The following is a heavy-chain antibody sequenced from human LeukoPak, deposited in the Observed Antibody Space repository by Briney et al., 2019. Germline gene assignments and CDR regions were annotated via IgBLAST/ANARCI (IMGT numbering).Heavy chain of an antibody. CDR1: GYTFTGYY. CDR2: INPNSGGT. Sequence: ASVKVSCKASGYTFTGYYMHWVRQAPGQGLEWMGWINPNSGGTNYAQKFQGRVTMTRDTSISTAYMELSRLRSDDTAVYYCARARYFDWILLDYWGQGTLVTVSS. J-gene: IGHJ4*02. D-gene: IGHD3-9*01. CDR3: ARARYFDWILLDY. V-gene: IGHV1-2*02.